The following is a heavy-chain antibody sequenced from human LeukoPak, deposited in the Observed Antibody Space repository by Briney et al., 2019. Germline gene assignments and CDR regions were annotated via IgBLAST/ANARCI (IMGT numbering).Heavy chain of an antibody. CDR2: IIGSVVST. CDR1: VFTFRSYA. J-gene: IGHJ6*02. Sequence: GGCLRVSCAASVFTFRSYAMSRGRQGPGGGRGCGSAIIGSVVSTYYADSVKGRFTISRDNSKNPLYLQMNSLRAEDTAVYYCAKGGITMVRGVIIRYYYGMDVWGQGTTVTVSS. CDR3: AKGGITMVRGVIIRYYYGMDV. D-gene: IGHD3-10*01. V-gene: IGHV3-23*01.